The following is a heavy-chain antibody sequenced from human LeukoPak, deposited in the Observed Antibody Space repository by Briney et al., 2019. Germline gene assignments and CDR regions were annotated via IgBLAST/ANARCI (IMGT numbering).Heavy chain of an antibody. CDR2: IYHSGST. CDR3: ARDYGDLSDAFDI. D-gene: IGHD4-17*01. V-gene: IGHV4-38-2*02. J-gene: IGHJ3*02. CDR1: GYSISSGYY. Sequence: SETLSLTCAVSGYSISSGYYWGWIRQPPGKGLEWIGSIYHSGSTYYNPSLKSRVTISVDTSKNQFSLKLSSVTAADTAVYYCARDYGDLSDAFDIWGLGTMVTVSS.